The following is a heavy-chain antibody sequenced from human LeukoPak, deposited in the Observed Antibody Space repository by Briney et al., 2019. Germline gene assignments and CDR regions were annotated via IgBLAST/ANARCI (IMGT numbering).Heavy chain of an antibody. J-gene: IGHJ4*02. CDR2: INHSGST. D-gene: IGHD3-22*01. CDR3: AGLVGRYSSGLYYYYFDY. Sequence: SETLSLTCAVYGGSFSDYYWSWIRQPPGKGLEWIGEINHSGSTNYNPSLKSRVTISVDTSKNQFFLNLSSVTAADTAVYYCAGLVGRYSSGLYYYYFDYWGQGTLVTVSS. V-gene: IGHV4-34*01. CDR1: GGSFSDYY.